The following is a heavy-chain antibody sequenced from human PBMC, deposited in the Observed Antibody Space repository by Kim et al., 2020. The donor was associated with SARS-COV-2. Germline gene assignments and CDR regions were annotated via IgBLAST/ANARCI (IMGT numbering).Heavy chain of an antibody. V-gene: IGHV3-7*01. CDR3: GRDSHRSGYYYGWFDP. CDR2: IKQDGSEK. D-gene: IGHD3-22*01. J-gene: IGHJ5*02. Sequence: GGSLRLSCAASGFTFSSDWMRWVRQAPGQGLAWVANIKQDGSEKYYVDSVKGRCTIARDNAKNSLYLQMNSLRAEDPAVYYCGRDSHRSGYYYGWFDPWGQGTLVTVSS. CDR1: GFTFSSDW.